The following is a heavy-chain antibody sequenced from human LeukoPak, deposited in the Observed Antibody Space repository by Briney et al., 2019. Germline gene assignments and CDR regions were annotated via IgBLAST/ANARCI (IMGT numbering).Heavy chain of an antibody. V-gene: IGHV4-38-2*01. J-gene: IGHJ4*02. CDR2: IYHSGST. Sequence: PSETLSLTCAVSGYSISSGYYWGWIRQPPGKGLEWIGSIYHSGSTYYNPSLKSRVTISVDTSKNQFSLKLSSVTAADTAVYYCARREVGRSRGPTSIVVVPAAPDYWGQGTLVTVSS. CDR3: ARREVGRSRGPTSIVVVPAAPDY. D-gene: IGHD2-2*01. CDR1: GYSISSGYY.